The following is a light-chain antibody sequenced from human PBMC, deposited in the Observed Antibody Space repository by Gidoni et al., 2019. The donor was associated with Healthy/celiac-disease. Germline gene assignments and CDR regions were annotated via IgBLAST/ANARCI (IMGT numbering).Light chain of an antibody. V-gene: IGKV1-39*01. CDR3: QQSYSTPRT. J-gene: IGKJ2*01. Sequence: SQSISSYLNWYQQKPGKAPKLLIYAASSLQSGVPSRFSGSGSGTDFTITISSLQPEDFATYYCQQSYSTPRTFGQGTKLDIK. CDR2: AAS. CDR1: QSISSY.